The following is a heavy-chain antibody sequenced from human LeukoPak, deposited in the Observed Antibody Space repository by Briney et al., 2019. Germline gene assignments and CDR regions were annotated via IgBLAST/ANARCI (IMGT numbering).Heavy chain of an antibody. CDR3: ARDSLYDSSGYPFDY. J-gene: IGHJ4*02. D-gene: IGHD3-22*01. Sequence: SETLSLTCTVSGGSISGFYWSWIRQPPGKGLERIGYIYYSGSTSYNPSLKSRVTISVDTSKNQFSLKLSSVTAADTAVYFCARDSLYDSSGYPFDYWGQGTLVTVSS. CDR2: IYYSGST. CDR1: GGSISGFY. V-gene: IGHV4-59*01.